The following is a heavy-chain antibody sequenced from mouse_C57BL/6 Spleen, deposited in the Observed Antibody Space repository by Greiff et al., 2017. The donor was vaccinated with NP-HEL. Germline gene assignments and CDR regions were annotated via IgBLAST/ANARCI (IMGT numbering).Heavy chain of an antibody. CDR2: IYPGDGDT. D-gene: IGHD3-2*02. Sequence: QVQLKQSGPELVKPGASVKISCKASGYAFSSSWMNWVKQRPGKGLEWIGRIYPGDGDTNYNGKFKGKATLTADKSSSTAYMQLSSLTSEDSAVYFCARGDSSGPAWFAYWGQGTLVTVSA. CDR3: ARGDSSGPAWFAY. J-gene: IGHJ3*01. V-gene: IGHV1-82*01. CDR1: GYAFSSSW.